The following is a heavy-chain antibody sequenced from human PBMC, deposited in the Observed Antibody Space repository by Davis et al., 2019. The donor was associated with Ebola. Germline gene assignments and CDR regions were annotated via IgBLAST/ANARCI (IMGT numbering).Heavy chain of an antibody. CDR3: ARDTFGAVAGIFDY. Sequence: GESLKISCAASGFTFSSYAMHWVRQAPGKGLEWVAVISYDGSNKYYADSVKGRFTISRDNSKNTLYLQMNSLRAEDTAVYYCARDTFGAVAGIFDYWAREPWSPSPQ. D-gene: IGHD6-19*01. V-gene: IGHV3-30-3*01. J-gene: IGHJ4*02. CDR1: GFTFSSYA. CDR2: ISYDGSNK.